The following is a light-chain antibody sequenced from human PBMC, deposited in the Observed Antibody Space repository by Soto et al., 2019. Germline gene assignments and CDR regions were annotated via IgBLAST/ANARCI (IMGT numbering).Light chain of an antibody. CDR3: CSYAGSYTHV. V-gene: IGLV2-11*01. J-gene: IGLJ6*01. CDR1: SSDVGGYNY. Sequence: QSVLTQPHSVSGSPGQSVTISCTGTSSDVGGYNYVSWYQHHPGKAPKLIIYDVSERPSGVPDRFSGSKSGNTGNTASLTISGLQAEDEADYYCCSYAGSYTHVFGSETKLTVL. CDR2: DVS.